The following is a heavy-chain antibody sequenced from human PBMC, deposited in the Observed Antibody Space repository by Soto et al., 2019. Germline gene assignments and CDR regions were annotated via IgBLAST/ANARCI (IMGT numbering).Heavy chain of an antibody. Sequence: QVQLQESGPGLVKPSETLSLTCTVSGGSISSNYWSWIRQPPGTGLEWIGYIYYSGSTNYNPSLQSRVTISIDTSKNQFSLKVTSVTTADTAVYYCATVAGVVRGVIRDWYCDLWGRGTLVTVSS. D-gene: IGHD3-10*01. CDR1: GGSISSNY. J-gene: IGHJ2*01. CDR3: ATVAGVVRGVIRDWYCDL. V-gene: IGHV4-59*01. CDR2: IYYSGST.